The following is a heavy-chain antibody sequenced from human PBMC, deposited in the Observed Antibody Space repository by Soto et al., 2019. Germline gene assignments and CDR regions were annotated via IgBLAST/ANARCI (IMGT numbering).Heavy chain of an antibody. J-gene: IGHJ4*02. CDR1: W. D-gene: IGHD3-10*01. V-gene: IGHV4-4*02. Sequence: WWSWVRQPPGKGLEWIGESYHSGSTNYNPSLKSRVTISVDKSKNQFSLKLSSVTAAVTAVYYCALSRGMVRGVITDYWGQGTLVTVSS. CDR2: SYHSGST. CDR3: ALSRGMVRGVITDY.